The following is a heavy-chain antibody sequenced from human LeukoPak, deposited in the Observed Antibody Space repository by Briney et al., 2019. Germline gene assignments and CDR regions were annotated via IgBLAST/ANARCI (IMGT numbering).Heavy chain of an antibody. Sequence: PSQTLSLTCTVSGGSISSNSYNWSCIRQPARKGLGWIGRIYTSGSTNYNTSLKSRVTISVDTSKSQFSLKLSSLTAADTAVYYCARHERSSITMIRGVRPKKWFDPWGQGTLVTVSS. D-gene: IGHD3-10*01. V-gene: IGHV4-61*02. CDR2: IYTSGST. CDR1: GGSISSNSYN. J-gene: IGHJ5*02. CDR3: ARHERSSITMIRGVRPKKWFDP.